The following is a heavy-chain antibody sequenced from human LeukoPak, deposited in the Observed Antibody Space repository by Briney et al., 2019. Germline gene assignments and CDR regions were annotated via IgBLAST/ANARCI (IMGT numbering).Heavy chain of an antibody. CDR3: AKSRLAAADNWFDP. CDR2: ISWNSGSI. J-gene: IGHJ5*02. D-gene: IGHD6-13*01. CDR1: GFTFRSYS. Sequence: GGSLRLSCAASGFTFRSYSMNWVRQAPGKGLEWVSGISWNSGSIGYADSVKGRFTISRDNAKNSLYLQMNSLRAEDTALYYCAKSRLAAADNWFDPWGQGTLVTVSS. V-gene: IGHV3-9*01.